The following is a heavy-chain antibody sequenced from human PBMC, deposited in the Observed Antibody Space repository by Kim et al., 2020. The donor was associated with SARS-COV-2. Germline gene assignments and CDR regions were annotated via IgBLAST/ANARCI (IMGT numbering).Heavy chain of an antibody. Sequence: NPSLKSRVTISVDTSKNQFSLKLSSVTAADTAVFYCAREGRYGAQMFDPWGQGTLVTVSS. D-gene: IGHD3-9*01. CDR3: AREGRYGAQMFDP. J-gene: IGHJ5*02. V-gene: IGHV4-59*01.